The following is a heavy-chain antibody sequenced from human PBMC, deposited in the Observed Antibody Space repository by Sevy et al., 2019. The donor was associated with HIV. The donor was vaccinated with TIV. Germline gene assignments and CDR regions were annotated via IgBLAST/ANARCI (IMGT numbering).Heavy chain of an antibody. V-gene: IGHV3-48*02. D-gene: IGHD3-16*02. J-gene: IGHJ4*02. CDR1: GFTFSDDG. CDR2: ISGDARTI. CDR3: ARNVWGTFRYNDW. Sequence: GGSLRLSCSVSGFTFSDDGMNWVRQAPGTGLEWISYISGDARTIYYADSVKGRFTVSRDNAKDSLFLQMNSLRDEDTAVYYCARNVWGTFRYNDWWGQRTLVTVSS.